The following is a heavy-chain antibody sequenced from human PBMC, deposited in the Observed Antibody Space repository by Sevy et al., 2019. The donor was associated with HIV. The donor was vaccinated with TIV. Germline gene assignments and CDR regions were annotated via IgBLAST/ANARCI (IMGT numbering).Heavy chain of an antibody. CDR1: GFTFSDYY. CDR3: ASLVVVAANLVDY. Sequence: GGSLRLSCAASGFTFSDYYMSWIRQAPGKGLEWVSYISSSGSTIYYADSVKGRSTISRDNAKNSLYLQMNSLRAEDTAVYYCASLVVVAANLVDYWGQGTLVTVSS. D-gene: IGHD2-15*01. CDR2: ISSSGSTI. V-gene: IGHV3-11*01. J-gene: IGHJ4*02.